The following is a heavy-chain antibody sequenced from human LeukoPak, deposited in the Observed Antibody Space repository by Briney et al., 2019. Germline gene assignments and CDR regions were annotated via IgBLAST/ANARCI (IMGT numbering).Heavy chain of an antibody. Sequence: SETLSLTCTVSGGSISSSSYCWGWIRQPPGKGLEWIGSIYYSGSTYYNPSLKGRVTISVDTSKNQFSLKLNSVTAADTAVYYCARRVSEYCSSTSCYDYWGQGTLVTVSS. CDR3: ARRVSEYCSSTSCYDY. D-gene: IGHD2-2*01. J-gene: IGHJ4*02. V-gene: IGHV4-39*01. CDR2: IYYSGST. CDR1: GGSISSSSYC.